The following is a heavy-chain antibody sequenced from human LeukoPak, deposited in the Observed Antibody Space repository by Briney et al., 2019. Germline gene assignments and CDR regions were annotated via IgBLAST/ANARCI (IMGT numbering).Heavy chain of an antibody. Sequence: SETLSLTCTVSGGSISSSSYYWGWIRQPPGKGLEWIGSIYYSGSTYYNPSLKSRVTISVDTSKNQFSLKLSSVTAADTAVYYCARLGEGASSTWGQGTLVTVSS. D-gene: IGHD6-13*01. V-gene: IGHV4-39*01. CDR3: ARLGEGASST. CDR1: GGSISSSSYY. CDR2: IYYSGST. J-gene: IGHJ5*02.